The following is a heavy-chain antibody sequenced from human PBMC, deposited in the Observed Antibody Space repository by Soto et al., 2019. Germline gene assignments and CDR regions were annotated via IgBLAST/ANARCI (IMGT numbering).Heavy chain of an antibody. V-gene: IGHV3-30-3*01. CDR1: GFTFSSYA. D-gene: IGHD4-17*01. CDR2: ISYDGSNK. Sequence: QVQLVESGGGVVQPGRSLRLSCAASGFTFSSYAMHWARQAPGKGLEWVAVISYDGSNKYYADSVKGRFTISRDNSKNTLYLQMNSLRAEDTAVYYCARADYGGLFDYWGQGTLVTVSS. CDR3: ARADYGGLFDY. J-gene: IGHJ4*02.